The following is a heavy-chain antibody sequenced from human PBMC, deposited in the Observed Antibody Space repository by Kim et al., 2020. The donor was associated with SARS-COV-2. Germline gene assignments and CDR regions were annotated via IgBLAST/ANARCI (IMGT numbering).Heavy chain of an antibody. J-gene: IGHJ4*02. D-gene: IGHD3-22*01. CDR1: GFTFSSYS. V-gene: IGHV3-48*02. CDR2: ISSSSSTI. CDR3: AREVYDSSGYGYFDY. Sequence: GGSLRLSCAASGFTFSSYSMNWVRQAPGKGLEWVSYISSSSSTIYYADSVKGRFTISRDNAKNSLYLQMNSLRDEDTAVYYCAREVYDSSGYGYFDYWGQGTLVTVSS.